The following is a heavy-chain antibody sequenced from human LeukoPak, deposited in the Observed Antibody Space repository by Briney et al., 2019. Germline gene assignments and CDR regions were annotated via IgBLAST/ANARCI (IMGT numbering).Heavy chain of an antibody. D-gene: IGHD6-13*01. CDR3: ARQVYSSSWSYYFEY. CDR2: IHYSGST. CDR1: GGSISSYY. V-gene: IGHV4-59*01. Sequence: TLSLTCAVSGGSISSYYWSWIRKPPGRGLEWIGSIHYSGSTSYNSSLKSRVTMSIDTSKNQFSLKLSSVTPADTAVYYCARQVYSSSWSYYFEYWGQGILVTVSS. J-gene: IGHJ4*02.